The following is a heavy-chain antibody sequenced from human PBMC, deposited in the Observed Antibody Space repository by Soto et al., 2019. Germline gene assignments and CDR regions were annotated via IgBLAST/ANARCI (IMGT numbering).Heavy chain of an antibody. CDR3: ARYNAPSLAGNWFDP. V-gene: IGHV5-51*01. Sequence: EVQLVQSGAEVKKAGESLKISCKGSGYTFTSYWIVWVRQMPGKGLEWMGMIYPDDSQTIYSPSFQGQVTISADKSISTASLHWSSLKASDTAIYYCARYNAPSLAGNWFDPWGQGTLVTVSS. CDR1: GYTFTSYW. J-gene: IGHJ5*02. D-gene: IGHD1-20*01. CDR2: IYPDDSQT.